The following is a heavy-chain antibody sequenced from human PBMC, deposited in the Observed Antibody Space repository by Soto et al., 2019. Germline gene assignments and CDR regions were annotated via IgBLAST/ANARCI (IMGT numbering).Heavy chain of an antibody. CDR1: GFTFSSYA. V-gene: IGHV3-23*01. Sequence: GGSLRLSCVASGFTFSSYAMTWVRQAPGKGLEWVSSMGGSGRSTYYTDSVKGRFTISRDNSKSTLYLQMTSLRAEDTALYYCARYDSSGYYWPYYYYGMDFWGQGTTVTVSS. CDR2: MGGSGRST. CDR3: ARYDSSGYYWPYYYYGMDF. D-gene: IGHD3-22*01. J-gene: IGHJ6*02.